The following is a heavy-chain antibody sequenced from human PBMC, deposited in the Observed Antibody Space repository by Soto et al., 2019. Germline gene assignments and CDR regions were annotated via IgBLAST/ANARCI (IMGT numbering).Heavy chain of an antibody. CDR1: GASVSNNIAA. Sequence: QVQLQQSGPGLVKPSQTLSLTCAISGASVSNNIAAWNWIRQSPSRGLEWLGRTYYRTKWYNDYALSVRSRITINPDTSKNQYSLQMNSVTPEDTAVYYCARDCHSSSCPLGFDPWGQGTLVTVSA. V-gene: IGHV6-1*01. CDR3: ARDCHSSSCPLGFDP. CDR2: TYYRTKWYN. J-gene: IGHJ5*02. D-gene: IGHD6-13*01.